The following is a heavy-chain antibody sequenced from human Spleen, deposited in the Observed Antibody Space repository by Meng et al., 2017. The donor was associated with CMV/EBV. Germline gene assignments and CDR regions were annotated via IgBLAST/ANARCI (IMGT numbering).Heavy chain of an antibody. CDR2: ISYDGSNK. J-gene: IGHJ4*02. D-gene: IGHD3-3*01. CDR3: ARDRDWSMYDY. V-gene: IGHV3-30*01. CDR1: GFTFSSYA. Sequence: SLKISCAASGFTFSSYAMHWVRQAPGKGLEWVAVISYDGSNKYYADSVKGRFNISRDNSKHTLYLQMNSLRAEDTAVYYCARDRDWSMYDYWGQGTLVTVSS.